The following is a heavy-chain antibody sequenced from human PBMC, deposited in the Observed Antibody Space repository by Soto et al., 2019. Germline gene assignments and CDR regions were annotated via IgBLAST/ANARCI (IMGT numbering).Heavy chain of an antibody. CDR1: GFTFSSYG. D-gene: IGHD3-16*01. CDR2: IWYDGSNK. J-gene: IGHJ6*02. Sequence: QVQLVESGGGVVQPGRSLRLSCAASGFTFSSYGMHWVRQAPGKGLEWVAVIWYDGSNKYYADSVKGRFAISRDNSKNTLYLQMNSLRAEDTAVYYCARDGGDMSVMDVWDQGTTVTVSS. CDR3: ARDGGDMSVMDV. V-gene: IGHV3-33*01.